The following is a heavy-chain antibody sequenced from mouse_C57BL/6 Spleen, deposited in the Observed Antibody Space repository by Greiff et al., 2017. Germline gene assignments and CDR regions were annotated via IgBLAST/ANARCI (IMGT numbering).Heavy chain of an antibody. D-gene: IGHD2-1*01. CDR1: GYTFTSYG. Sequence: VQLKQSGAELARPGASVKLSCKASGYTFTSYGISWVKQRTGQGLEWIGEIYPRSGNTYYNEKFKGKATLTADKSSSTAYMELRSLTSEDSAVYFCARPLYYGNYYYAMDYWGQGTSVTVSS. CDR3: ARPLYYGNYYYAMDY. J-gene: IGHJ4*01. V-gene: IGHV1-81*01. CDR2: IYPRSGNT.